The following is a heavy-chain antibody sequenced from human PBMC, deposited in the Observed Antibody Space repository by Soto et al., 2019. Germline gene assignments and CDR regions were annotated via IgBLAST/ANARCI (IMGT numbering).Heavy chain of an antibody. CDR3: AKDTHSTWTDNRVHP. D-gene: IGHD2-15*01. J-gene: IGHJ5*02. CDR2: ISSSGGSR. CDR1: GFNFNTFA. Sequence: GSLRLSCAASGFNFNTFAMSWIRQAPGKGLEWVSHISSSGGSRDYADSVRGRFTISRDNSKNVLFLQMNSLRADDTATYYCAKDTHSTWTDNRVHPWGKGTLLTVSS. V-gene: IGHV3-23*01.